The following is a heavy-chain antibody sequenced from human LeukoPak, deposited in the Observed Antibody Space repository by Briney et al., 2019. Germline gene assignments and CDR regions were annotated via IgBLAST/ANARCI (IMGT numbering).Heavy chain of an antibody. CDR2: INPNSGGT. Sequence: GASVKVSCKASGYTFTGYYMHWVRQAPGQGLEWMGWINPNSGGTNYAQKFQGRVTMTRDTSISTAYMELSRLRSDDTAVYYCARGVDYDFWSGYYEGLGDYWGQGTLVTVSS. D-gene: IGHD3-3*01. CDR1: GYTFTGYY. J-gene: IGHJ4*02. CDR3: ARGVDYDFWSGYYEGLGDY. V-gene: IGHV1-2*02.